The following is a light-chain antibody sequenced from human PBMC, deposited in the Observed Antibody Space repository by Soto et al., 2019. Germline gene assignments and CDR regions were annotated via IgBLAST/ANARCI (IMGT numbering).Light chain of an antibody. CDR2: GAS. Sequence: DIQMTQSPSTLSASVGDRVTITCRASQSVTSRLAWYQQKPGKAPKLLIYGASNLKSGVPSRFSGSGSGTEFTLTISSLQPDDFATYYCQQYNSYSLTFGGGTTVEIK. J-gene: IGKJ4*01. CDR3: QQYNSYSLT. V-gene: IGKV1-5*01. CDR1: QSVTSR.